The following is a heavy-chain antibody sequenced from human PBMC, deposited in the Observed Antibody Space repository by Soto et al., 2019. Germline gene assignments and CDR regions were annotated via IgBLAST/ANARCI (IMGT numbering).Heavy chain of an antibody. CDR3: ARGYCSRTRCTFEF. CDR2: INPNSGGT. V-gene: IGHV1-2*04. D-gene: IGHD2-2*01. J-gene: IGHJ4*02. CDR1: GYTFTGQY. Sequence: ASVKVSCKASGYTFTGQYIHWVRQAPGQGLEWMGWINPNSGGTNYAQKFQGWVTMTRDTSISTAYMELSRLRSDDTAVYYCARGYCSRTRCTFEFWGQGTLVTVSS.